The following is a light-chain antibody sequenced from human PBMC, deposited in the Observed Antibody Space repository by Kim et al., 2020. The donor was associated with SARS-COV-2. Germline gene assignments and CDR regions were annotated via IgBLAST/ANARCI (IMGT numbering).Light chain of an antibody. CDR3: NSRDSSGNPWV. CDR1: SLRSYY. Sequence: ALGPTVRITCQGASLRSYYASWYQQKPGQAPGLVIYGKNNRPSGIPDRFSGSSSGNTASLTITGAQAEDEADYYCNSRDSSGNPWVFGGGTQLTVL. J-gene: IGLJ3*02. CDR2: GKN. V-gene: IGLV3-19*01.